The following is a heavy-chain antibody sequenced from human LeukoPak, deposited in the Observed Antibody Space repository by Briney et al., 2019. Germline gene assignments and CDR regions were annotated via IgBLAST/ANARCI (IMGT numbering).Heavy chain of an antibody. CDR2: ISGSGGST. CDR3: ARERGYSFDYYYGMDV. J-gene: IGHJ6*02. CDR1: GFTFSSYA. V-gene: IGHV3-23*01. D-gene: IGHD5-18*01. Sequence: GGSLRLSCAASGFTFSSYAMSWVRQAPGKGLEWVSAISGSGGSTYYADSVKGRFTISRDNSKNTLYLQMNSLRAEDTAVYYCARERGYSFDYYYGMDVWGQGTAVTVSS.